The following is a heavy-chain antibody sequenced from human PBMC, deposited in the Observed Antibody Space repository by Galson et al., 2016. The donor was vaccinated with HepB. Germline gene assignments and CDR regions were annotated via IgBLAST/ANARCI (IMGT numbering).Heavy chain of an antibody. Sequence: SLRLSCAASGFPFSSYGIHWVRQAPGKGLEWVAVIWDDGSRKYDVDSVRGRFTISRDNFKNMVYLQTNSLRAEDTAVYYCARDRRSGSYGDDFHIWGQGTMVTVFS. D-gene: IGHD1-26*01. J-gene: IGHJ3*02. V-gene: IGHV3-33*01. CDR3: ARDRRSGSYGDDFHI. CDR1: GFPFSSYG. CDR2: IWDDGSRK.